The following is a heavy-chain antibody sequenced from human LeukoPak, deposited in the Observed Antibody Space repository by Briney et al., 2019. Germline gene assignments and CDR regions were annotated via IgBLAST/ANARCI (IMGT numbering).Heavy chain of an antibody. CDR2: IKSKTDGGTT. J-gene: IGHJ4*02. V-gene: IGHV3-15*01. Sequence: GGSLRPSCAASGFTFSNAWMSWVRQAPGKGLEWVGRIKSKTDGGTTDYAAPVKGRFTISRDDSKNTLYLQMNSLKTEDTAVYYCTTELYYDFWSGYYDPPHIDYWGQGTLVTVSS. CDR1: GFTFSNAW. D-gene: IGHD3-3*01. CDR3: TTELYYDFWSGYYDPPHIDY.